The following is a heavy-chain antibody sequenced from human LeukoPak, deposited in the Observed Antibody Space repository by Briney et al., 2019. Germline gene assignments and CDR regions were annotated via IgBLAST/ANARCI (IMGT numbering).Heavy chain of an antibody. CDR2: INPNSGGT. Sequence: ASVNVSCKASGYTVIGYYMHWVRQAPGQGLEWMGWINPNSGGTNYAQKFQGRVTMTRDTSISTAYMELSRLRSDDTAVYYCARDLSAVAGPEGYWGQGTLVTVSS. J-gene: IGHJ4*02. V-gene: IGHV1-2*02. D-gene: IGHD6-19*01. CDR3: ARDLSAVAGPEGY. CDR1: GYTVIGYY.